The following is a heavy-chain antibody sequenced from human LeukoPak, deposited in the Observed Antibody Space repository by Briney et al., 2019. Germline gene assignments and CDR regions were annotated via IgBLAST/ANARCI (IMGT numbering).Heavy chain of an antibody. CDR2: ISSSGST. CDR1: GDSISSGDYY. CDR3: ARDTTELRVYSFIDYYYYYMDV. V-gene: IGHV4-61*02. D-gene: IGHD1-26*01. Sequence: SETLSLTCTVSGDSISSGDYYWSWIRQPAGKGLEWIGRISSSGSTNYNPSLKSRVTISVDTSKNQFSLKLSSVTAADTAVYYCARDTTELRVYSFIDYYYYYMDVWGKGTTVTISS. J-gene: IGHJ6*03.